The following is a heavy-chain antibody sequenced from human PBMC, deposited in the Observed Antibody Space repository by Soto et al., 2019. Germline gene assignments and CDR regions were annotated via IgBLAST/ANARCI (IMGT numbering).Heavy chain of an antibody. CDR1: GFTFSSYS. CDR2: ISSSSSYI. Sequence: EVQLVESGGGLVKPGGSLRLSCAASGFTFSSYSMNWVRQAPGKGLEWVSSISSSSSYIYYADSVKGRFTISRDNAKNSLYLQMNSLRAEDTAVYYCATDTVVPAAIGYWGQGTLVTVSS. CDR3: ATDTVVPAAIGY. D-gene: IGHD2-2*02. J-gene: IGHJ4*02. V-gene: IGHV3-21*01.